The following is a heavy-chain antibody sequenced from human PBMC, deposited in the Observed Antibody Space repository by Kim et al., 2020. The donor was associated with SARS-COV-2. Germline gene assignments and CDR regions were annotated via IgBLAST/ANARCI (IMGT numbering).Heavy chain of an antibody. Sequence: TTNAGSLQGRFSISDDNAKNTLYLQMTSLRAEDTAIYYCARPLYDYVWGTYWGQGTLVTVSS. J-gene: IGHJ4*02. V-gene: IGHV3-74*01. CDR3: ARPLYDYVWGTY. CDR2: T. D-gene: IGHD3-16*01.